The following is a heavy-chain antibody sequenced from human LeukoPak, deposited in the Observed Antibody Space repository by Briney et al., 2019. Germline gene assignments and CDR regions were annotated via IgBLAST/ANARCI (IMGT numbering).Heavy chain of an antibody. D-gene: IGHD1-26*01. Sequence: EASVKVSCKVSGYTLTELSMHWVRQAPGKGLEWMGGFDPGDGETIYAQKFQGRVTMTEDTSTDTAYMELSSLRSEDTAVYYCATPFGGAATLDYWGQGTLVTVSS. CDR1: GYTLTELS. CDR2: FDPGDGET. CDR3: ATPFGGAATLDY. V-gene: IGHV1-24*01. J-gene: IGHJ4*02.